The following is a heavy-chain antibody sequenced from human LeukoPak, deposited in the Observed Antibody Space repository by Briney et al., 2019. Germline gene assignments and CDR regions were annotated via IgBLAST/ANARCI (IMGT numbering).Heavy chain of an antibody. CDR3: ARDTYEMDV. V-gene: IGHV3-48*03. CDR2: ISSSGTTK. J-gene: IGHJ6*04. D-gene: IGHD3-16*01. Sequence: PGGSLTHPCAASGFTFSSYVMNWVRQAPGKGLEWISYISSSGTTKNCADSVKGRFTISRDNAKNSLYLQMNSLRAEDTAVSYCARDTYEMDVWGKGTLVTVSS. CDR1: GFTFSSYV.